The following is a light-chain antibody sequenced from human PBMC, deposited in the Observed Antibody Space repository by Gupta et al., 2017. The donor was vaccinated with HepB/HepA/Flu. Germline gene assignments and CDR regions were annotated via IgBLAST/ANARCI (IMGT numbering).Light chain of an antibody. Sequence: QSVLTQPPSVSGAPGQRVTISCTGSSSNIGAGYDVHWYQQLPGTAPKLLIYGNSNRPSGVPDRFSGSKSGTSASLAITGLQAEDEADYYCQSYDSSRYVFGTETKVTVL. CDR1: SSNIGAGYD. CDR3: QSYDSSRYV. V-gene: IGLV1-40*01. J-gene: IGLJ1*01. CDR2: GNS.